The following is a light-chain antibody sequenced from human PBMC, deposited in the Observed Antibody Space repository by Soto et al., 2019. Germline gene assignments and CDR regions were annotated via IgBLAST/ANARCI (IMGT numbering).Light chain of an antibody. J-gene: IGKJ1*01. V-gene: IGKV1-39*01. CDR1: QSISRY. CDR3: QQSDSTSRT. CDR2: NAS. Sequence: DIQMTQSPSTLSASVGDRVTITCRASQSISRYLNWYQQIPGKAPKLLIYNASILQSGVPSRFSGSGSGTDFTLTISSLQPEDCAVYYCQQSDSTSRTFGQGTKVELK.